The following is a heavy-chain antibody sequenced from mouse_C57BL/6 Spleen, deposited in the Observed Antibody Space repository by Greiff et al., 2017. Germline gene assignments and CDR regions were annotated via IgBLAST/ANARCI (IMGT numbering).Heavy chain of an antibody. CDR2: ISDGGSYT. J-gene: IGHJ2*01. D-gene: IGHD2-2*01. CDR1: GFTFSSYA. V-gene: IGHV5-4*01. Sequence: EVQRVESGGGLVKPGGSLKLSCAASGFTFSSYAMSWVRQTPEKRLEWVATISDGGSYTYYPDNVKGRFTISRDNAKNNLYLQMSHLKSEDTAMYYCARDMGMVTTSYFDYWGQGTTLTVSS. CDR3: ARDMGMVTTSYFDY.